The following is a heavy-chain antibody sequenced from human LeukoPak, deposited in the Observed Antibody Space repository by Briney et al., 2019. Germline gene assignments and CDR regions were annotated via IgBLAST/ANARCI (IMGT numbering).Heavy chain of an antibody. D-gene: IGHD3-22*01. CDR1: GGSISSGGYY. V-gene: IGHV4-31*03. Sequence: SSETLSLTCTVSGGSISSGGYYWSWIRQHPGKGLEWIGYIYYSGSTYYNSSLKSRVTISVDTSKNQFSLKLSSVTAADTAVYYCARGQGSGYYWSYFDYWGQGTLVTVSS. CDR2: IYYSGST. CDR3: ARGQGSGYYWSYFDY. J-gene: IGHJ4*02.